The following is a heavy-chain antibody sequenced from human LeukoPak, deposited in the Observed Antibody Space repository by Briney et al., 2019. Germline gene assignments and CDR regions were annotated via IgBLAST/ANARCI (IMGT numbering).Heavy chain of an antibody. V-gene: IGHV1-8*01. J-gene: IGHJ2*01. CDR3: AIVYYDNSGSPSWYFDL. CDR2: MNPNSGNT. CDR1: GYTVTNYD. D-gene: IGHD3-22*01. Sequence: ASVKVSCKTSGYTVTNYDINWVRQATGQGLEWMGWMNPNSGNTDYTQKFQGRDSMTRDGSISTAYMELSSLRSEDTAVYYCAIVYYDNSGSPSWYFDLWGRGTLVTVSS.